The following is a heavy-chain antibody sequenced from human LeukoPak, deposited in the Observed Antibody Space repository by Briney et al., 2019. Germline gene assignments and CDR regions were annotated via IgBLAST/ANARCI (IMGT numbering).Heavy chain of an antibody. CDR1: GGSVTDYY. J-gene: IGHJ4*02. V-gene: IGHV4-59*02. D-gene: IGHD7-27*01. Sequence: SETLSLACTVSGGSVTDYYWSWIRQSPGKGLEWIGYIYYTGTSYNPSLKSRVTISADTSKNQFSLKLISVTAADTAVYYCASRKLGNDYWGQGTLVTVSS. CDR3: ASRKLGNDY. CDR2: IYYTGT.